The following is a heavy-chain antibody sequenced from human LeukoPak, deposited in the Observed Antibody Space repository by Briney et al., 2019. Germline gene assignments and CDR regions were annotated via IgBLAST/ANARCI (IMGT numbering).Heavy chain of an antibody. D-gene: IGHD5-12*01. CDR3: ARVGYSGYEGFDY. J-gene: IGHJ4*02. CDR2: IIPIFGTA. Sequence: SVKVSCKASGGTFSSYAISWVRQAPGQGLEWMGGIIPIFGTANYAQKFQGRVTITADKSTSTAYMELSSLRSEDTAVYYCARVGYSGYEGFDYWGQGTLVTVSS. V-gene: IGHV1-69*06. CDR1: GGTFSSYA.